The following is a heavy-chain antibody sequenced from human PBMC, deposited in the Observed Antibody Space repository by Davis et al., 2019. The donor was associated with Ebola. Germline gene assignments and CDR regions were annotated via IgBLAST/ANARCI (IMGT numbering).Heavy chain of an antibody. V-gene: IGHV3-23*01. CDR1: GFNFSHYA. CDR2: VGGRGTDT. Sequence: GGSLRLSCAVSGFNFSHYAMSWVRQAPGKGLEWVSAVGGRGTDTDYAESVKGRFVISRDTSKRTLFLQMNSLRAEDTAVYYCAKDAVARNGAWDEFDYWGQGTLVTVSS. CDR3: AKDAVARNGAWDEFDY. D-gene: IGHD6-19*01. J-gene: IGHJ4*02.